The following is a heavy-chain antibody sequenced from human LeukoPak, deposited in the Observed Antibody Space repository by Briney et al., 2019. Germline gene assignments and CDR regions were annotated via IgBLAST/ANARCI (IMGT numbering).Heavy chain of an antibody. CDR3: ARLTYYYYYMDV. CDR1: GGSISSYY. J-gene: IGHJ6*03. V-gene: IGHV4-4*09. D-gene: IGHD3-16*01. CDR2: IYTSGST. Sequence: SETLSLTCTVSGGSISSYYRSWVRQPPGKGLEWIGYIYTSGSTNYNPSLKSRVTISVDTSKNQFSLKLSSVTAADTAVYYCARLTYYYYYMDVWGKATTVTDPS.